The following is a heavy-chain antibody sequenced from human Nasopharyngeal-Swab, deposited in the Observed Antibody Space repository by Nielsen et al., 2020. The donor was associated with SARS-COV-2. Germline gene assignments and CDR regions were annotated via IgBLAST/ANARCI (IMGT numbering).Heavy chain of an antibody. CDR2: IYYSGST. V-gene: IGHV4-39*01. D-gene: IGHD6-13*01. Sequence: SETLSLTCTVSGGSISSGGYYWGWIRQPPGKGLEWIGSIYYSGSTYYNPSLKSRVTISVDTSKNQFSLKLSSVTAADAAVYYCARQGFSGIAAALDYWGQGTLVTVSS. CDR3: ARQGFSGIAAALDY. CDR1: GGSISSGGYY. J-gene: IGHJ4*02.